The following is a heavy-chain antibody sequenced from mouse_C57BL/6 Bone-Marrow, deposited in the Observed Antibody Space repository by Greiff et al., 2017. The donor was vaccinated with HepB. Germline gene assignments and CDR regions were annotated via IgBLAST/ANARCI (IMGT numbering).Heavy chain of an antibody. CDR3: ASENYGYDGAAWFAY. Sequence: QVQLQQPGAELVMPGASVKLSCKASGYTFTSYWMHWVKQRPGQGLEWIGEIDPSDSYTNYNQKFKGKSTLTVDKSSSTAYMQLSSLTSEDSAVYYCASENYGYDGAAWFAYWGQGTLVTVSA. V-gene: IGHV1-69*01. CDR1: GYTFTSYW. J-gene: IGHJ3*01. D-gene: IGHD2-2*01. CDR2: IDPSDSYT.